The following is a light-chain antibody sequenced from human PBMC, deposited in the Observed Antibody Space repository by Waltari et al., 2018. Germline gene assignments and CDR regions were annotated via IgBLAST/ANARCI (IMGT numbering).Light chain of an antibody. Sequence: QSALTQPASVSGSPGQSITISCTGTSSDVGAYSYLSWYQQFPGKVPKLIIYDVIRRPSGVSNRFSGSKSGNTASLTISGLQGEDEAHYYCNSYTNNSTLVFGGGTELTVL. V-gene: IGLV2-14*01. CDR3: NSYTNNSTLV. J-gene: IGLJ3*02. CDR2: DVI. CDR1: SSDVGAYSY.